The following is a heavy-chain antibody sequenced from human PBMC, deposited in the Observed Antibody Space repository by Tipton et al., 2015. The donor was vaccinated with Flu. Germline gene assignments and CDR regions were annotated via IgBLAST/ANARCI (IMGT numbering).Heavy chain of an antibody. V-gene: IGHV4-39*06. CDR3: ARRDYSNYVSEPKNWFDP. Sequence: GLVKPSETLSLTCTVSGGSISSSGSYWGWIRQPPGKGLEWIGNIHRSGTTYYNPSLKSRVTISMDASKSQFTLRLSSVTAADTALYYCARRDYSNYVSEPKNWFDPWGQGTLVTVSS. CDR2: IHRSGTT. CDR1: GGSISSSGSY. J-gene: IGHJ5*02. D-gene: IGHD4-11*01.